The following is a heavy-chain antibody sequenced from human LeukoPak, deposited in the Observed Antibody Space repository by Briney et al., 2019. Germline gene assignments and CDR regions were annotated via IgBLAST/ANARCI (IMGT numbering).Heavy chain of an antibody. CDR2: IAHSDSYT. V-gene: IGHV5-10-1*01. Sequence: GASLMISCKASGYSFPSYWFTGVRQVPGRGVEWMGRIAHSDSYTYYNPSFEGHVTMSVETSITTFYLQWSSLKASDTAMYYCVRQPPGVYDTTQNGFYPWGQGTLVTVSS. CDR1: GYSFPSYW. D-gene: IGHD3-22*01. J-gene: IGHJ5*02. CDR3: VRQPPGVYDTTQNGFYP.